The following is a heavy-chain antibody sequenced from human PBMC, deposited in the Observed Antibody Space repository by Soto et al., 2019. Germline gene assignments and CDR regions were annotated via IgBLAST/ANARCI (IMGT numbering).Heavy chain of an antibody. D-gene: IGHD4-17*01. Sequence: VGSLRLSCEGSGFNFRNFNMIWVRQAPGKGLEWVSSVSGSSSYVYYADSVKGRFTVSRDNANNLVFLQMNGLRPEDTAMYYCARDLRGHYGPWGQGTMVTVSS. CDR2: VSGSSSYV. CDR3: ARDLRGHYGP. CDR1: GFNFRNFN. J-gene: IGHJ3*01. V-gene: IGHV3-21*06.